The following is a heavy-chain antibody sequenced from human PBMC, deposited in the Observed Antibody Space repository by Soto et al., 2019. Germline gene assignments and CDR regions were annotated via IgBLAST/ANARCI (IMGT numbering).Heavy chain of an antibody. CDR3: ARVPPWGNSGSYYIQHYDS. V-gene: IGHV1-3*01. D-gene: IGHD3-10*01. J-gene: IGHJ4*02. Sequence: QVQLVQSGAEVERPGASVKVSCKSSGYTFTTYALHWLRQAPGQGLQWMGWINAGSGNTKYSLDFQGRVTFTRDTPATTAYMELSSLRSEDTAVYYCARVPPWGNSGSYYIQHYDSWGQGTLVTVSS. CDR1: GYTFTTYA. CDR2: INAGSGNT.